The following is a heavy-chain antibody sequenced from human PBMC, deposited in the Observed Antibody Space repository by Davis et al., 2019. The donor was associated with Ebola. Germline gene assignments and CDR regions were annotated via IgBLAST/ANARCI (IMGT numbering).Heavy chain of an antibody. Sequence: GGSLRLSCAVSTFTFNTYSMNWVRQAPGKGLEWVSSISGSGFYIYYADSVQGRFTISRDNAQNSLYLQMNSLRAEDTAVYYCARLEGYYDYVWGSYPDYWGQGALVIVSS. D-gene: IGHD3-16*02. CDR2: ISGSGFYI. CDR3: ARLEGYYDYVWGSYPDY. V-gene: IGHV3-21*01. CDR1: TFTFNTYS. J-gene: IGHJ4*02.